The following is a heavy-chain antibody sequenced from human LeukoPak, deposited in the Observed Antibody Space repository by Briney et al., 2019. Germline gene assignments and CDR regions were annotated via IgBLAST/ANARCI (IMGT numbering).Heavy chain of an antibody. J-gene: IGHJ5*02. V-gene: IGHV4-4*07. CDR3: ARDWAKYSSGAFDP. Sequence: KPSETLSLTCTVSGGSISRYYWSWIRQPAGKGLEWIGRIYTSGSTNYNPSLKSRVTMSVDTSKNQFSLKLSSVTAADTAVYYCARDWAKYSSGAFDPWGQGTLVTVSS. CDR1: GGSISRYY. CDR2: IYTSGST. D-gene: IGHD6-19*01.